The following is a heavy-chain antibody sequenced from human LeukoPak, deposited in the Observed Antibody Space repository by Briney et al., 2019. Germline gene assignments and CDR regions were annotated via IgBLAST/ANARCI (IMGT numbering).Heavy chain of an antibody. CDR2: INSDGSST. CDR1: GFNFDEYA. Sequence: GGSLRLSCAASGFNFDEYAMHWVRQAPGKGLVWVSRINSDGSSTSYADSVKGRFTVSRDNAKNTLYLQMNSLRAEDTAVYYCARMLSYYYGMDVWGQGTTVTVSS. J-gene: IGHJ6*02. D-gene: IGHD3-10*02. V-gene: IGHV3-74*01. CDR3: ARMLSYYYGMDV.